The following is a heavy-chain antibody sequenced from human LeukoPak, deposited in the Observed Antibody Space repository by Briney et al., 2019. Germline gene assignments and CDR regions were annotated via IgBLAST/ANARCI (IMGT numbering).Heavy chain of an antibody. J-gene: IGHJ5*02. Sequence: GASVKVSCKASGGTFSSYAISWVRQAPGQGLEWMGRIIPILGIANYAQKFQGRVTMTRNTSISTAYMELSSLRSEDTAVYYCARGRVYYDYVWGSYRSQERNWFDPWGQGTLVTVSS. CDR1: GGTFSSYA. CDR2: IIPILGIA. D-gene: IGHD3-16*02. V-gene: IGHV1-69*04. CDR3: ARGRVYYDYVWGSYRSQERNWFDP.